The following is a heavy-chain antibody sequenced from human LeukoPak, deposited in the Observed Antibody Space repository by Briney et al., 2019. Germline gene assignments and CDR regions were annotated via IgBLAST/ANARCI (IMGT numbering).Heavy chain of an antibody. J-gene: IGHJ4*02. CDR2: IWYDGTNK. Sequence: GGSLTLSCAASGFIFSNYAMHWVRQAPGKGLEWVAVIWYDGTNKYYADSVKGRFTISRDNSKNTLYLQMNSLRAEDTAVYYCAKDTLDSSGYCFDYWGQGTLVTVSS. CDR1: GFIFSNYA. V-gene: IGHV3-33*06. CDR3: AKDTLDSSGYCFDY. D-gene: IGHD3-22*01.